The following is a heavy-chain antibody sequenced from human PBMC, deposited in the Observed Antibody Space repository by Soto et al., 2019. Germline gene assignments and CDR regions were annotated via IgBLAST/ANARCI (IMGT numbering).Heavy chain of an antibody. J-gene: IGHJ6*02. CDR2: VHYTGST. V-gene: IGHV4-61*03. CDR1: GDSVTSGSIY. Sequence: QVQLQESGPGLVKPSETLSLTCTVSGDSVTSGSIYWSWIRQPPGKGLEWIGYVHYTGSTNSNPSLKSRVAISVDTSKNPFSLTLSSVTAADTGVYYCARDRGNFGVVLADFYQYGMDVWGQGTAVTVSS. D-gene: IGHD3-3*01. CDR3: ARDRGNFGVVLADFYQYGMDV.